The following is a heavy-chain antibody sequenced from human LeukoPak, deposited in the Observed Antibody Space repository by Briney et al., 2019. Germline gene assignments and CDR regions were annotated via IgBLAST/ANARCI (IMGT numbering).Heavy chain of an antibody. CDR3: ARARGTYYLDY. Sequence: SETLSLTCAVYGGSFSGYYWSWVRQPPGKGLKWIGEINHNGSTNYNPSLKSRVTISVDTSKNQFSLKLSSVTAADTAVYYCARARGTYYLDYWGQGTLVTVSS. CDR2: INHNGST. V-gene: IGHV4-34*01. D-gene: IGHD1-1*01. J-gene: IGHJ4*02. CDR1: GGSFSGYY.